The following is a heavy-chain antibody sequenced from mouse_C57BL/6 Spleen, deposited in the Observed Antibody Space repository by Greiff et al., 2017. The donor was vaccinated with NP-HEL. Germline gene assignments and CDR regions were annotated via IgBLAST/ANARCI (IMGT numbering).Heavy chain of an antibody. CDR1: GFSLTSYA. V-gene: IGHV2-9-1*01. D-gene: IGHD1-1*01. J-gene: IGHJ1*03. CDR3: ARKYYGSSYNWYFDV. CDR2: IWTGGGT. Sequence: QVQLQQSGPGLVAPSQSLSITCTVSGFSLTSYAISWVRQPPGKGLEWLGVIWTGGGTNYNSALKSRLSISKDNSKSQVFLKMNSLQTDDTARYYCARKYYGSSYNWYFDVWGTGTTVTVSS.